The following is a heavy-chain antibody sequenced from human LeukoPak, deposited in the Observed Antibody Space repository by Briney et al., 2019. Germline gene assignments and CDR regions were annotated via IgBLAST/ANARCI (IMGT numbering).Heavy chain of an antibody. CDR3: AKGSAARPDSDY. CDR1: GFTFSSYA. D-gene: IGHD6-6*01. CDR2: ISSSGGST. V-gene: IGHV3-23*01. J-gene: IGHJ4*02. Sequence: GGSLRLSCAASGFTFSSYAMNWVRQAPGKGLEWVSGISSSGGSTYYADSVKGRFTISRDNSKNTLYLQMNSLRAEDTAVYYCAKGSAARPDSDYWGQGTLVTVSS.